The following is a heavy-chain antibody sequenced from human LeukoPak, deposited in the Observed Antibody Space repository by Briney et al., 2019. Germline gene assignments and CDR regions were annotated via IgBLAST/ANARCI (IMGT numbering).Heavy chain of an antibody. Sequence: SETLSLTCTVSGGSISSYYWSWIRQPPGKGLEWIGYIYYSGSTNYNPSLKSRVTISVDTSKNQFSLKLSSVTAADTAVYYCARGNGWVCSSTSCYNWFDPWGHGTLVTASS. CDR1: GGSISSYY. CDR2: IYYSGST. CDR3: ARGNGWVCSSTSCYNWFDP. V-gene: IGHV4-59*01. J-gene: IGHJ5*02. D-gene: IGHD2-2*01.